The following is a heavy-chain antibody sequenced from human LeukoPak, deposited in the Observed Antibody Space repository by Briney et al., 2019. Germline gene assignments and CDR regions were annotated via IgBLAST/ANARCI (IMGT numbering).Heavy chain of an antibody. CDR3: ARKRSYSGYSGYDPRGYFDY. D-gene: IGHD5-12*01. J-gene: IGHJ4*02. CDR1: GGSISSYY. Sequence: PSETLSLTCTVSGGSISSYYWSWIRQPPGKGLEWIGYIYHSGSTNYNPSLKSRVTISVDTSKNQFSLKLSSVTAADTAVYYCARKRSYSGYSGYDPRGYFDYWGQGTLVTVSS. CDR2: IYHSGST. V-gene: IGHV4-59*01.